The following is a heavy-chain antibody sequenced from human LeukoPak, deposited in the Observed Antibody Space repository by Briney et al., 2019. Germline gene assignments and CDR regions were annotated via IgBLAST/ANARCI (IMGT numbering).Heavy chain of an antibody. V-gene: IGHV3-7*01. CDR1: GFTFSSCW. J-gene: IGHJ4*02. CDR3: ARDPLISPWTFDY. Sequence: GGSLRLSCAASGFTFSSCWMSWVRQAPGKGLEWVANIKQDGSEKYYVDSVKGRFTISRDNAKNSLYLQMNSLRAEDTAVYYCARDPLISPWTFDYWGQGTLVTVSS. CDR2: IKQDGSEK. D-gene: IGHD3/OR15-3a*01.